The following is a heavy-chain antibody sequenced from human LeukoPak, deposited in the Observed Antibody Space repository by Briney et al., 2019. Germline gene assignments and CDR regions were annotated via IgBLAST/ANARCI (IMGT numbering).Heavy chain of an antibody. Sequence: PGGSLRLSCAASGFTFDDYAMHWVRQAPGKGLEWVSGISWNSGSIGYADSVKGRFTISRDNAKNSLYLQMNSLRAEDTALYYCAKGSPHYYGSGSYYLDIDYWGQGTLVTVSS. CDR2: ISWNSGSI. D-gene: IGHD3-10*01. CDR1: GFTFDDYA. V-gene: IGHV3-9*01. CDR3: AKGSPHYYGSGSYYLDIDY. J-gene: IGHJ4*02.